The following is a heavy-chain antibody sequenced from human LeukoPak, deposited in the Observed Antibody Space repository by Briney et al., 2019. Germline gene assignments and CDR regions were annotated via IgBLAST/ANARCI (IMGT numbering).Heavy chain of an antibody. Sequence: PSETLSLTCTVSGDSISSYYWNWIRQPAGKGLEWIGRVYPSRNTNYNPSLKSRILISVDTSKNQFSPKLSSVTAADTAVYYCARALAAAGDYFDSWGQGTLVTVSS. J-gene: IGHJ4*02. CDR1: GDSISSYY. V-gene: IGHV4-4*07. CDR3: ARALAAAGDYFDS. D-gene: IGHD6-13*01. CDR2: VYPSRNT.